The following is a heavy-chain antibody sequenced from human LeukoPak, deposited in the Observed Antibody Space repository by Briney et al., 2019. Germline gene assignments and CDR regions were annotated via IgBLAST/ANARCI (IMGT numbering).Heavy chain of an antibody. D-gene: IGHD6-13*01. V-gene: IGHV4-31*03. CDR2: IYYSGST. J-gene: IGHJ4*02. CDR1: GGSISSGGYY. CDR3: ARSRTAAGTDY. Sequence: SETLSLTCTVSGGSISSGGYYWSWIRQHPGKGLEWIGYIYYSGSTYYNPSLKSRVTISVDTSKNQFSLKLSSVTAADTAVYYCARSRTAAGTDYWGQGTLVTVSS.